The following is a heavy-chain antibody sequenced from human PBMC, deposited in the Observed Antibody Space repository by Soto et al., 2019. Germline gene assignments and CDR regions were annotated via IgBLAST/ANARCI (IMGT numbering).Heavy chain of an antibody. J-gene: IGHJ4*02. D-gene: IGHD1-26*01. Sequence: PSETLSLTCTVSGGSISSISYYWGWIRQPPGKGLEWIGSIYYTGNTYYNPSLKSRVTLSVDTSKTQFSLKLSSVTAADTAVYYCARSIVGATRGLDYWGQGALVTVSS. CDR3: ARSIVGATRGLDY. CDR2: IYYTGNT. V-gene: IGHV4-39*01. CDR1: GGSISSISYY.